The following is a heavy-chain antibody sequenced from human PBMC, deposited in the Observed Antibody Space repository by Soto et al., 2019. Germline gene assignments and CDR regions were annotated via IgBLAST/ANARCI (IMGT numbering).Heavy chain of an antibody. CDR1: GGSISNYY. CDR3: VREGGYYYGTRSYYIDY. Sequence: QVQLQESGPGLVKPSETLSLTCTVSGGSISNYYWSWIRQPPGKGLEWIGYVYYSGRTNYNPSLKRRVTISVDTSKNQFSLKLSSVTAAVTAVYYCVREGGYYYGTRSYYIDYWGHGALVTVSS. CDR2: VYYSGRT. J-gene: IGHJ4*01. D-gene: IGHD3-10*01. V-gene: IGHV4-59*01.